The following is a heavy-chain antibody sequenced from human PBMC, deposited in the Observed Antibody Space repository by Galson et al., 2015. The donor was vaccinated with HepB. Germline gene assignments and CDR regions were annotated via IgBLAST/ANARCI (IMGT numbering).Heavy chain of an antibody. CDR3: ARQGPCSGGSCYGNFDY. Sequence: QSGAEVKKPGESLRISCQASGYPFNNYYIAWVRQMPGKGLEWMGFIYPGDSDTKYNPSFQGRVTISADKSIGTAYLQWSSLQASDTAMYFCARQGPCSGGSCYGNFDYWGQGIVVTVSS. J-gene: IGHJ4*02. CDR1: GYPFNNYY. D-gene: IGHD2-15*01. CDR2: IYPGDSDT. V-gene: IGHV5-51*01.